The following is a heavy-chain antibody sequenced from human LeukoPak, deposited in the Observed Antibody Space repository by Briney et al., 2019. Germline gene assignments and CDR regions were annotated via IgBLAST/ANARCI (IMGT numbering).Heavy chain of an antibody. CDR2: TYPGDSDT. V-gene: IGHV5-51*01. Sequence: GESLKISCKGSGYSFTSYWIGWVRQMPGKGLEWMGITYPGDSDTRYSPSFQGQVTISADKSISTAYLQWSSLKASDTAMYYCARAIVVVPAATSCWFDPWGQGTLVTVSS. CDR3: ARAIVVVPAATSCWFDP. J-gene: IGHJ5*02. D-gene: IGHD2-2*01. CDR1: GYSFTSYW.